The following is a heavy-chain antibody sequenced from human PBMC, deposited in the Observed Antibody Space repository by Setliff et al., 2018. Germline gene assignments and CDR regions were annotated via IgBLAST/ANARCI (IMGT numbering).Heavy chain of an antibody. Sequence: PGGSLRLSCAASGFTFSSYAMSWVRQAPGKGLEWVSAISGSGGSTYYADSVKGRFTISRDNSKNTLYLQMNSLRAEDTAVYYCVRDRWKVMVNKGDDAFDLWGQGTMVTVSS. CDR2: ISGSGGST. J-gene: IGHJ3*01. CDR3: VRDRWKVMVNKGDDAFDL. CDR1: GFTFSSYA. D-gene: IGHD5-18*01. V-gene: IGHV3-23*01.